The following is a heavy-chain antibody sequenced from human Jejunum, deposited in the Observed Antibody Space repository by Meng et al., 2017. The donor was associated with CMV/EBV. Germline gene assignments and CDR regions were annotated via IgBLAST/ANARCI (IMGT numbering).Heavy chain of an antibody. D-gene: IGHD5-12*01. CDR1: GYTVTGYY. CDR2: INPNSGDT. V-gene: IGHV1-2*02. Sequence: SGYTVTGYYMHWVRQAPGQGPEWMGWINPNSGDTTYAQQFQGRVTMTRDTSISTAYMELSSLRSDDTAVYYCATSSSGFDFWTDYWGQGTLVTVSS. CDR3: ATSSSGFDFWTDY. J-gene: IGHJ4*02.